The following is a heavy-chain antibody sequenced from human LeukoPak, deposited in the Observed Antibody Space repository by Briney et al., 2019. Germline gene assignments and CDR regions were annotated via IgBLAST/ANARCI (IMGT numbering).Heavy chain of an antibody. D-gene: IGHD2-2*01. J-gene: IGHJ4*02. CDR1: GFTFSDYA. CDR2: ISGGGDSA. Sequence: PGRSLRLSCAASGFTFSDYAMTWVRQTPGKGLEWVSVISGGGDSADYADSVKGRFTISRDNSKNTLYLQMNSLRAEDTALYYCAKLGCTGTICYANYWGQGTLVTVSS. V-gene: IGHV3-23*01. CDR3: AKLGCTGTICYANY.